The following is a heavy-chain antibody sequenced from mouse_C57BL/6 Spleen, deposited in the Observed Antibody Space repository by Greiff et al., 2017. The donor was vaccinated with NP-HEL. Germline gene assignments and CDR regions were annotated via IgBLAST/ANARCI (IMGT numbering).Heavy chain of an antibody. CDR3: ARRNGYDFDY. J-gene: IGHJ2*01. CDR1: GYTFTDYY. Sequence: VQLQQSGPELVKPGASVKISCKASGYTFTDYYMNWVKQSHGKSLEWIGDINPNNGGTSYNQKFKGKATLTVDESSSTAYMELRSLTSEDSAVYYWARRNGYDFDYWGQGTTLTVSS. V-gene: IGHV1-26*01. CDR2: INPNNGGT. D-gene: IGHD2-2*01.